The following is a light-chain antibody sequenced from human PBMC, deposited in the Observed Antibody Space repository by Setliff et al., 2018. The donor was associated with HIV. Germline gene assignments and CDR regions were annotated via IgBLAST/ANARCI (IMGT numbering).Light chain of an antibody. J-gene: IGLJ1*01. CDR1: SSTIGAVYD. CDR2: ANS. V-gene: IGLV1-40*01. Sequence: QSALAQPPSESGAPGQRVTISCTGSSSTIGAVYDVHWYQQFPGTAPKVLIYANSNRPSGVPDRFSGSKSGTSASLAITGLQAEDEADYFCQSFDSCLNGYVFGTGTKVTVL. CDR3: QSFDSCLNGYV.